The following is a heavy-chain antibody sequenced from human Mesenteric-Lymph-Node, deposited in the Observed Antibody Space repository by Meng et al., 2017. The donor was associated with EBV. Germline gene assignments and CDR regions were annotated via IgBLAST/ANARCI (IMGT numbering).Heavy chain of an antibody. V-gene: IGHV4-61*01. Sequence: QVPLQESGPGMVKPSETLSLTCTVFGDSVSSTRCYWSWIRQPPGRGLEWIGYIFNSGSTNYNPSLRSRATISVDTSRNQFSLTLNSVTAADTAVYYCARVSGPYYSPWFDPWGQGSLVTVSS. CDR2: IFNSGST. J-gene: IGHJ5*02. CDR3: ARVSGPYYSPWFDP. CDR1: GDSVSSTRCY. D-gene: IGHD2/OR15-2a*01.